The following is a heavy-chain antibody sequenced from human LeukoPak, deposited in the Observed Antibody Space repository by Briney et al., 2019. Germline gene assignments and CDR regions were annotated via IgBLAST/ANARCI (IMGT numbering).Heavy chain of an antibody. Sequence: PGGSLRLSCAASGFTFSTYSMNWVRQAPGKGLEWVSSISSSSDYIHYADSVKGRFTISRDNAKNSLYLQMNSLRAEDTAVYYCAHLVGYSSIHDYWGQGTLVTVSS. CDR2: ISSSSDYI. CDR3: AHLVGYSSIHDY. CDR1: GFTFSTYS. J-gene: IGHJ4*02. V-gene: IGHV3-21*01. D-gene: IGHD6-13*01.